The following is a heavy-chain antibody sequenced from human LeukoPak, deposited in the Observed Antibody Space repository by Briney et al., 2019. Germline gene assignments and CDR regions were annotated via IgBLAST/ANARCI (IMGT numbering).Heavy chain of an antibody. Sequence: SVKVSCKASGGTFSSYAISWVRQAPGQGLEWMGGIIPIFGTANYAQKFQGRVTITADESTSTAYMELSSLRSEDTAVYYCAKTYYYDSSGYALFGYWGQGTLVTVSS. V-gene: IGHV1-69*13. CDR1: GGTFSSYA. CDR2: IIPIFGTA. J-gene: IGHJ4*02. D-gene: IGHD3-22*01. CDR3: AKTYYYDSSGYALFGY.